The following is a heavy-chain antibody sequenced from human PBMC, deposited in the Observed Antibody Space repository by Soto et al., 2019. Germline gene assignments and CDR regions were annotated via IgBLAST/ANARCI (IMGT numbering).Heavy chain of an antibody. D-gene: IGHD2-21*01. J-gene: IGHJ4*02. Sequence: QVQLVQSEGEVRQPGASVKVSCRASGYTFTSYGIIWVRQAPGQGLEWMGYISPSSGVTRYAQNLQGRVTLTTDTSTTTAYMELRSLSSDDTAVYYCAREMWTRTGTQNFFDYWGLGALVTASS. V-gene: IGHV1-18*01. CDR3: AREMWTRTGTQNFFDY. CDR2: ISPSSGVT. CDR1: GYTFTSYG.